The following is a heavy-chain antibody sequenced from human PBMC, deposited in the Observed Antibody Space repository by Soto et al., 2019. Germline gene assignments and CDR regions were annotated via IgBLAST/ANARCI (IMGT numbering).Heavy chain of an antibody. J-gene: IGHJ6*03. Sequence: EVQLLESGGGLVQPGGSLRLSCAASGFTFSSYAMSWVRQAPGKGLAWVSAISGSGGSTYYADSVKGRFTISRDNSKNTLYLQMNSLRAEDTAVYYCYTYYDFWSGYPYYYYMDVWGKGTTVTVSS. CDR1: GFTFSSYA. CDR3: YTYYDFWSGYPYYYYMDV. D-gene: IGHD3-3*01. CDR2: ISGSGGST. V-gene: IGHV3-23*01.